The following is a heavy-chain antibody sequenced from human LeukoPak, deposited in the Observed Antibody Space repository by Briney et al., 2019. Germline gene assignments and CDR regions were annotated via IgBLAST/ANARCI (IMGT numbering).Heavy chain of an antibody. D-gene: IGHD3-3*01. CDR3: ARDFWGAYRVDYFDY. V-gene: IGHV3-7*01. CDR1: GFTFSNYW. J-gene: IGHJ4*02. CDR2: IKQDGSET. Sequence: GGSVRLSCVASGFTFSNYWMSWVRRAPGKGREWVADIKQDGSETYYVDSVRGRFTIFRGNAKKSLYLQMNSLRAEDTAVYYCARDFWGAYRVDYFDYWGQGTLVTVSS.